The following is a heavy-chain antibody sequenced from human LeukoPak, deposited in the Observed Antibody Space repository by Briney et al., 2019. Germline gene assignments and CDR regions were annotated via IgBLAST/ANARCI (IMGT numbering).Heavy chain of an antibody. CDR2: IYPGEFDI. V-gene: IGHV5-51*01. Sequence: GESLKISCKTSGYRFPDYWVGWVRQMPGKGLEWMGIIYPGEFDIRYNPSFQGQVTISADKSISTAYLQWSSLKASDTAMYYCARQTTVTTARFYDYWGQGTLVTVSS. D-gene: IGHD4-17*01. CDR3: ARQTTVTTARFYDY. J-gene: IGHJ4*02. CDR1: GYRFPDYW.